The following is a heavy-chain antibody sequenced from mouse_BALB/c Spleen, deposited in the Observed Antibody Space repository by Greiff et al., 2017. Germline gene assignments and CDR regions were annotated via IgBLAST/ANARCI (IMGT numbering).Heavy chain of an antibody. D-gene: IGHD2-1*01. CDR1: GFTFSSYG. CDR3: ARHVNGNFDY. J-gene: IGHJ2*01. CDR2: ISSGGSYT. V-gene: IGHV5-6*01. Sequence: EVKLMESGGDLVKPGGSLKLSCAASGFTFSSYGMSWVRQTPDKRLEWVATISSGGSYTYYPDSVKGRFTISRDNAKNTLYLQMSSLKSEDTAMYYCARHVNGNFDYWGQGTTLTVSS.